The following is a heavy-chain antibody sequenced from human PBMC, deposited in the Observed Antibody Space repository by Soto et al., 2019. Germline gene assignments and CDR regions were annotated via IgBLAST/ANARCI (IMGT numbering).Heavy chain of an antibody. CDR3: ARADIVVVVAAPGRLDP. V-gene: IGHV6-1*01. CDR1: GDSVSSNSAA. J-gene: IGHJ5*02. Sequence: SQTLSLTCAISGDSVSSNSAAWNWIRQSPSRGLEWLGRTYYRSKWYNDYAVSVKSRITINPDTSKNQFSLQLNSVTPEDTAVYYCARADIVVVVAAPGRLDPWGQGTLVTVSS. D-gene: IGHD2-15*01. CDR2: TYYRSKWYN.